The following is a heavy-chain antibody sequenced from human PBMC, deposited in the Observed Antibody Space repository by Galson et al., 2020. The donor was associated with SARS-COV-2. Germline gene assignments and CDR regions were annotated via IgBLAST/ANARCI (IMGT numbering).Heavy chain of an antibody. D-gene: IGHD2-15*01. Sequence: ASVKVSCKASGYTFTSYGISWVRQAPGQGLEWMGWISAYNGNTNYAQKLQGRVTMTTDTSTSTAYMELRSLRSDDTAVYYCARDVGRVVVAASVWLFDPWGQGTLVTVSS. J-gene: IGHJ5*02. CDR2: ISAYNGNT. V-gene: IGHV1-18*04. CDR3: ARDVGRVVVAASVWLFDP. CDR1: GYTFTSYG.